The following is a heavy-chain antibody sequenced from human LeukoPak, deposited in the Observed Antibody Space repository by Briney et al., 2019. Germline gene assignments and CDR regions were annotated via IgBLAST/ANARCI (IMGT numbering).Heavy chain of an antibody. J-gene: IGHJ4*02. D-gene: IGHD6-13*01. CDR3: AKDLKRSSEDHPDY. V-gene: IGHV3-30*04. CDR1: GFTFSSYA. CDR2: ISYDGSNK. Sequence: GRSLRLSCAASGFTFSSYAMHWVRQAPGKGLEWVAVISYDGSNKYYADSVKGRFTISRDNSKNTLYLQMNSLRAEDTAVYYCAKDLKRSSEDHPDYWGQGTLVTVSS.